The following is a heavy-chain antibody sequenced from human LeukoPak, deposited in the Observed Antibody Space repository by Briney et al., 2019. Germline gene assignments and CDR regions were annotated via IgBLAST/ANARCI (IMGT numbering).Heavy chain of an antibody. CDR2: LYTSGRT. V-gene: IGHV4-4*07. Sequence: PSETLSLTCTVSGGSVSDHYWTWMRQPAGKALEWIGRLYTSGRTSSNPSLESRVTMSVDTSKNLFSLRLSSGSAADTAVYYCASEASSGYCEYWGQGTLVTVSS. CDR1: GGSVSDHY. J-gene: IGHJ4*02. D-gene: IGHD3-22*01. CDR3: ASEASSGYCEY.